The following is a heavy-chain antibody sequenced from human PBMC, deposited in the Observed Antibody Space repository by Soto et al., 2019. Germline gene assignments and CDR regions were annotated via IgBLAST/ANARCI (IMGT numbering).Heavy chain of an antibody. J-gene: IGHJ3*02. CDR1: GFTFSSYA. D-gene: IGHD6-13*01. Sequence: PGGSLRLSCAASGFTFSSYAMSWVRQAPGKGLEWVSAISGSGGSTYYADSVKGRFTISRDNSKNTLYLQMNSLRAEDTAVYYCAKGIMRGIAAAGLTPAFDIWGQGTMVTVSS. V-gene: IGHV3-23*01. CDR2: ISGSGGST. CDR3: AKGIMRGIAAAGLTPAFDI.